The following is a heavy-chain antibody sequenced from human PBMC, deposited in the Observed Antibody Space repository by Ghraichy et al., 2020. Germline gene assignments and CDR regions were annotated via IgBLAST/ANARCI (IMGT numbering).Heavy chain of an antibody. D-gene: IGHD3-22*01. CDR3: ARERYYYDSSGYPYFDY. V-gene: IGHV4-4*07. Sequence: SETLSLTCTVSGGSISSYYWSWIRQPAGKGLEWIGRIYTSGSTNYNPSLKSRVTMSVDTSKNQFSPKLSSVTAADTAVYYCARERYYYDSSGYPYFDYWGQGTLVTVSS. J-gene: IGHJ4*02. CDR1: GGSISSYY. CDR2: IYTSGST.